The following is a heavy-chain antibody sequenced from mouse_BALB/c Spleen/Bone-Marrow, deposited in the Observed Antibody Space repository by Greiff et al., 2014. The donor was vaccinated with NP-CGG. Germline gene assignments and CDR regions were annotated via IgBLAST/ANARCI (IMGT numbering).Heavy chain of an antibody. CDR2: IDPANGNT. CDR3: ARGGNYFYY. V-gene: IGHV14-3*02. Sequence: EVKLEESGAELVKPGASVKLSCTASGFNIKDTYMHWVKQRPEQGLEWIGRIDPANGNTKYDLKFQGKATITADTSSNTAYLQLSSLTSEDTAVYYCARGGNYFYYWGQGTTLTVSS. J-gene: IGHJ2*01. CDR1: GFNIKDTY.